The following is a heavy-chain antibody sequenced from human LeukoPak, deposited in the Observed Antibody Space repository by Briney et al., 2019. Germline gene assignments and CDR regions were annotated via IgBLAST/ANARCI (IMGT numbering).Heavy chain of an antibody. Sequence: SETLSLTCTVSGGSISSYYWSWIRQPAGKGLEWIGRIYTSGSTNYNPSLKSRVTISVDTSKNQFSLRLSSVTAADTAVYYCVRHASGYDAFDIWGQGTMVTVSS. CDR3: VRHASGYDAFDI. CDR2: IYTSGST. CDR1: GGSISSYY. D-gene: IGHD6-13*01. J-gene: IGHJ3*02. V-gene: IGHV4-4*07.